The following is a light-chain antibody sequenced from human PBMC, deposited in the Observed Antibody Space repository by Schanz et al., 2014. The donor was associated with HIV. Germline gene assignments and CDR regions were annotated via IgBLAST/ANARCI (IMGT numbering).Light chain of an antibody. CDR2: DGS. CDR3: SSYAATSNVL. V-gene: IGLV2-14*03. J-gene: IGLJ3*02. Sequence: QSALTQPASVSGSPGQSITISCTGTSSDVGGYDFVSWFQQHPGKAPQLMIYDGSSRPSGVSNRFSGSKSDNTASLTISGLQPEDEADYYCSSYAATSNVLFGGGTKLTVL. CDR1: SSDVGGYDF.